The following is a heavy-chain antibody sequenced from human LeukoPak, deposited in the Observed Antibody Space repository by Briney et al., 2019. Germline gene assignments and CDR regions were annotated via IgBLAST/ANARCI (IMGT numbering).Heavy chain of an antibody. Sequence: SETLSLTCAVSNYSITSGYFWGWIRQPPGKGLEWIASIYHSGTTYYNPSLRNRVTLFVDTSKNQFSLKLTSLTAADTAVYYCPRDGFSHDSDVFSFDSWAQEPLAPVSS. CDR1: NYSITSGYF. J-gene: IGHJ4*02. CDR3: PRDGFSHDSDVFSFDS. V-gene: IGHV4-38-2*02. D-gene: IGHD3/OR15-3a*01. CDR2: IYHSGTT.